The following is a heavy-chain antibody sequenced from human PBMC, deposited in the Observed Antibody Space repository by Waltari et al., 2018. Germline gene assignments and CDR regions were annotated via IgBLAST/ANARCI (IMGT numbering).Heavy chain of an antibody. CDR1: GNSANKDFY. CDR3: AEEGNTTAGLFDS. D-gene: IGHD6-25*01. CDR2: IYHTGSS. J-gene: IGHJ4*02. V-gene: IGHV4-38-2*01. Sequence: QVQLGESGPGRVGSWETRSPPCPVSGNSANKDFYWAWIRQSPGGGLEWIASIYHTGSSHYNSSLKSRVSISTDMSTKQFFLTLTHLTAADTAVYYCAEEGNTTAGLFDSWGQGTLVTVSS.